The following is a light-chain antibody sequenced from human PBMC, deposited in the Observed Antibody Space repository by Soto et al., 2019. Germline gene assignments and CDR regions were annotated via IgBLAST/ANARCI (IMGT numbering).Light chain of an antibody. Sequence: EIVLTQSPATLSLSPGERATLSCRASQRLSRDYFAWYQQKPGQAPRILISGISTRASGIPDRFSGSGSGIDFKLTISSLEPEDFAVYFCHQFDRSPLTFGRGTKVE. CDR3: HQFDRSPLT. CDR1: QRLSRDY. CDR2: GIS. J-gene: IGKJ4*01. V-gene: IGKV3-20*01.